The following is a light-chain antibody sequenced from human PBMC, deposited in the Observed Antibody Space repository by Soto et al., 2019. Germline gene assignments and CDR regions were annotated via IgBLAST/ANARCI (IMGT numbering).Light chain of an antibody. J-gene: IGKJ2*01. CDR2: GAS. CDR1: QSVRSN. V-gene: IGKV3-15*01. Sequence: EIVMTQSPATLSVSPGEGATLSCRASQSVRSNLAWYRQKPGQAPSLLIYGASTRASGIPAKFSASGSGTEFALTISSLQSEDFAVYYCQQYKNWPYTFGQGTRLEIK. CDR3: QQYKNWPYT.